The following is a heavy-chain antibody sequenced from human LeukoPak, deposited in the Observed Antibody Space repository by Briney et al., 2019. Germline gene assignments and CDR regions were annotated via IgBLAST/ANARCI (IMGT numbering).Heavy chain of an antibody. Sequence: VKVSCKASGDIFRGYAISWVRQAPGQGLEWMGRINPNSGGTNYAQKFQGRVTMTRDTSISTAYMELSRLRSDDTAVYYCARAGSTIIESDYWGQGTLVTVSS. D-gene: IGHD5/OR15-5a*01. CDR3: ARAGSTIIESDY. CDR1: GDIFRGYA. CDR2: INPNSGGT. V-gene: IGHV1-2*06. J-gene: IGHJ4*02.